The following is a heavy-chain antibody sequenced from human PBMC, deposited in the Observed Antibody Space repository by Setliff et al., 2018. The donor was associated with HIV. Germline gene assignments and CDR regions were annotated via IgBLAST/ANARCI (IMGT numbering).Heavy chain of an antibody. D-gene: IGHD2-21*02. J-gene: IGHJ4*02. Sequence: SETLSLTCTVARDSIRNGAYYWGWIRQPPGKGLEWIGSIYYSGSAYYNPSFKSRVTLSVDTSENQFSLRLSSVTAADTAVYFCARVGTVSADFDSWGQGTQFTVSS. V-gene: IGHV4-39*07. CDR2: IYYSGSA. CDR1: RDSIRNGAYY. CDR3: ARVGTVSADFDS.